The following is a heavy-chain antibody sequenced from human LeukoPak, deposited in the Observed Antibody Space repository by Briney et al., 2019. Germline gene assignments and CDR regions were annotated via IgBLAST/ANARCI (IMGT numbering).Heavy chain of an antibody. CDR1: GYTFTSYY. CDR3: ARDSYDYVWGSYRLYYYYYMDV. V-gene: IGHV1-46*01. D-gene: IGHD3-16*02. Sequence: ASVKVSCKASGYTFTSYYMHWVRQAPGQGLEWMGIINPSSGNTSYAQKFQGRVTMTRDMSTSTVYMELSSLRSEDTAVYYCARDSYDYVWGSYRLYYYYYMDVWGKGTTVTVSS. J-gene: IGHJ6*03. CDR2: INPSSGNT.